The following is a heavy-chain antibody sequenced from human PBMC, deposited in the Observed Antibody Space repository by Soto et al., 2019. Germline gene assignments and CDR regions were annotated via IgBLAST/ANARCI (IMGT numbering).Heavy chain of an antibody. J-gene: IGHJ5*02. D-gene: IGHD6-13*01. CDR3: VHEDSSSWYGGPLGLFDP. Sequence: SVKVSCKASGGTFSSYAISWVRQAPGQGLEWMGGIIPIFGTANYAQKFQGRVTITADESTSTAYMELSSLRSEDTAVYYCVHEDSSSWYGGPLGLFDPWGQGTLVTVSS. CDR2: IIPIFGTA. CDR1: GGTFSSYA. V-gene: IGHV1-69*13.